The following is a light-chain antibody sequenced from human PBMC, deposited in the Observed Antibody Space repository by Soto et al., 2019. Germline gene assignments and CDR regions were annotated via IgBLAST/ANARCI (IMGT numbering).Light chain of an antibody. J-gene: IGKJ4*01. CDR2: GAS. CDR3: QQYNNWPPVALT. V-gene: IGKV3-15*01. CDR1: QSVSSN. Sequence: EIVMTQSPATLSVSPGERATLSCRASQSVSSNLAWYQQKPGQAPRLLIYGASTRATGIPARFSGSGSGTEFTLTISSLQSEDFAVYYCQQYNNWPPVALTFAEGPRWRSN.